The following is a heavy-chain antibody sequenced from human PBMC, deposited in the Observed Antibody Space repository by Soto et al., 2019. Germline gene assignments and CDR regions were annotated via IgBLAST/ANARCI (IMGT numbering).Heavy chain of an antibody. CDR1: GGSISSGDYY. CDR3: ARSVGSGFTGY. Sequence: SETLSLTCTVSGGSISSGDYYWSWIRQPPGKGLEWIGYIYYSGSTYYNPSLKSRVTISVDTSKNQFSLKLSSVTAADTAVYYCARSVGSGFTGYWGQGTLVTVSS. D-gene: IGHD3-10*01. V-gene: IGHV4-30-4*01. CDR2: IYYSGST. J-gene: IGHJ4*02.